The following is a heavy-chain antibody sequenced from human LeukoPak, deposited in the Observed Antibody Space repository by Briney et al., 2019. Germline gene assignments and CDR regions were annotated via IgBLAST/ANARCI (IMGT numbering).Heavy chain of an antibody. CDR3: ARVRSPVAGTSDAFDI. CDR1: GYTFTSYG. D-gene: IGHD6-19*01. V-gene: IGHV1-18*01. J-gene: IGHJ3*02. CDR2: ISAYNGNT. Sequence: ASVKVSCKASGYTFTSYGISWVRQAPGQGLEWMGWISAYNGNTNYAQKLQGRVTMTTDTSTSTAYMELRSLRSEDTAVYYCARVRSPVAGTSDAFDIWGQGTMVTVSS.